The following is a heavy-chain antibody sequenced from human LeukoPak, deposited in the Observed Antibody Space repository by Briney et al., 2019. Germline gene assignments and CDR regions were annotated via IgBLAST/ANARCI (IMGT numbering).Heavy chain of an antibody. J-gene: IGHJ4*02. Sequence: SETLSLTCTVSGGSISSGGYYWSWIRQPRGKGLEWIGYIYHSGSTYYNPSLKSRVTISVDRSKNQFSLKLSSVTAADTAVYYCARVVVPAAAYYFDYWGQGTLVTVSS. CDR1: GGSISSGGYY. V-gene: IGHV4-30-2*01. CDR2: IYHSGST. D-gene: IGHD2-2*01. CDR3: ARVVVPAAAYYFDY.